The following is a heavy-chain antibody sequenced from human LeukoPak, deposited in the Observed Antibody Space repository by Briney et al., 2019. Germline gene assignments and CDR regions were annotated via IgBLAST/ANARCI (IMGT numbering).Heavy chain of an antibody. J-gene: IGHJ5*02. CDR2: IYHSGST. Sequence: PSATLSLTCAVSGSSISSDYYWGWIRQPPGTGLEWIGSIYHSGSTYYNPSLKSRVTITVDTSKNQFSLKLSSVTAADTAVYYCARQSLPAMVTQSWFDPWGQGTLVTVSS. CDR1: GSSISSDYY. V-gene: IGHV4-38-2*01. CDR3: ARQSLPAMVTQSWFDP. D-gene: IGHD5-18*01.